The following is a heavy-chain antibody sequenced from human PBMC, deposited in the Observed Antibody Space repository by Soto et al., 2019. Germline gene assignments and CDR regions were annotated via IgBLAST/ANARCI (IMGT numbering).Heavy chain of an antibody. Sequence: QVQLVESGGGLVKPGGSLRLSCAASGFTFSDYYMTWIRQAPGRGLEWVSYISGSGTDKSYADSVKGRFTNSKDNADNSLFLQMNNLRAEDTAVYYCAKLVTTAAAGTFDYWGQGTLVTVSS. CDR3: AKLVTTAAAGTFDY. CDR1: GFTFSDYY. J-gene: IGHJ4*02. D-gene: IGHD6-13*01. V-gene: IGHV3-11*01. CDR2: ISGSGTDK.